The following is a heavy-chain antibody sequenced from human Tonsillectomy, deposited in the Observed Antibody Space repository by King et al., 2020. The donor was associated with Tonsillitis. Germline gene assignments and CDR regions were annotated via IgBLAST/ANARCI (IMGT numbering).Heavy chain of an antibody. V-gene: IGHV4-59*08. CDR3: ARHSLYYYDSSGYSNSFDY. CDR1: GGSISSYY. J-gene: IGHJ4*02. D-gene: IGHD3-22*01. Sequence: QLQESGPGLVKPSETLSLTCTVSGGSISSYYWSSIRQPPGKGLEWIGYIYYSGSTNYNPSLKSRVTISVDTSKNQFSLKLSSVTAADTAVYYCARHSLYYYDSSGYSNSFDYWGQGTLVTVSS. CDR2: IYYSGST.